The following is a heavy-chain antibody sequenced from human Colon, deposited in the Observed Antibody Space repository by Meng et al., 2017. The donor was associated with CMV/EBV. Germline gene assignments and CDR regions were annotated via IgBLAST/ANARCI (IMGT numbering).Heavy chain of an antibody. CDR1: GFTFTSYD. D-gene: IGHD2-15*01. CDR3: ARDRWFTF. Sequence: VQWLESGGGLVQPGGSMRLSCAASGFTFTSYDMSWVRQAPGKGLEWVSTIGRGSGANYADSVKGRFTMSRDNSKNTVYLEMNNLRAEDTAIYYCARDRWFTFWGQGVLVTVSS. J-gene: IGHJ4*02. V-gene: IGHV3-23*01. CDR2: IGRGSGA.